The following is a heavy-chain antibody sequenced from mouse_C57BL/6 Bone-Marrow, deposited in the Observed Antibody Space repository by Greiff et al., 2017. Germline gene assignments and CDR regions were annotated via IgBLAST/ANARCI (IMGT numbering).Heavy chain of an antibody. J-gene: IGHJ4*01. D-gene: IGHD2-2*01. V-gene: IGHV2-2*01. CDR3: ARNRGYEDYYAMDY. CDR2: IWSGGST. Sequence: QVQLKESGPGLVQPSQSLSITCTVSGFSLTSYGVHWVRQSPGKGLEWLGVIWSGGSTDYNAAFISRLSISKDNSKSQVFFKMNSLQADDTAIYYCARNRGYEDYYAMDYWGQGTSVTVSS. CDR1: GFSLTSYG.